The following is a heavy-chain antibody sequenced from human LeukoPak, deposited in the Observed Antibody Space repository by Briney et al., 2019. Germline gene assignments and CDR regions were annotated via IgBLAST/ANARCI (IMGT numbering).Heavy chain of an antibody. V-gene: IGHV3-48*04. Sequence: GGSLRLSCAASRFTFSSYSMNWVRQAPGKGLEWVSYISSSGSTIYYADSVKGRFTIPRDNAKNSLYLQMNSLRAEDTAVYYCAELGITMIGGVWGKGTTVTISS. CDR3: AELGITMIGGV. CDR2: ISSSGSTI. D-gene: IGHD3-10*02. J-gene: IGHJ6*04. CDR1: RFTFSSYS.